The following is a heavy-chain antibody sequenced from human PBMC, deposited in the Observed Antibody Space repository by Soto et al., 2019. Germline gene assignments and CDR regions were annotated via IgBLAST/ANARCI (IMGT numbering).Heavy chain of an antibody. D-gene: IGHD6-19*01. Sequence: PGGSLRLSCAASGFTFSSYAMSWVRQAPGKGLEWVSAISGSGGSTYYADSVKGRFTISRDNSKNTLYLQMNSLRAEDTAVYYCAKDPSIAVKEYYFDYWGQGTLVTVSS. V-gene: IGHV3-23*01. CDR2: ISGSGGST. CDR1: GFTFSSYA. J-gene: IGHJ4*02. CDR3: AKDPSIAVKEYYFDY.